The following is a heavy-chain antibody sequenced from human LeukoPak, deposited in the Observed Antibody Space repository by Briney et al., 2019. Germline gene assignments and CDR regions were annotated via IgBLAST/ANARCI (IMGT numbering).Heavy chain of an antibody. Sequence: SETLSLTCTVSGGSISSYYWSWIRQPPGKGLEWIGYTYYSGSTNYNPSLKSRVTISVDTSKNQFSLKLSSVTAADTAVYYCARDRGAQLGPRLSYFDLWGRGTLVTVSS. CDR2: TYYSGST. V-gene: IGHV4-59*01. CDR3: ARDRGAQLGPRLSYFDL. J-gene: IGHJ2*01. D-gene: IGHD2-2*01. CDR1: GGSISSYY.